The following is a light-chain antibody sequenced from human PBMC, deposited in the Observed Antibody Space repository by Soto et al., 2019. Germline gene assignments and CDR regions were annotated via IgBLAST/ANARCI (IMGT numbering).Light chain of an antibody. CDR2: DAS. Sequence: NPMTQSPSTLSASVGDRVTITCQASQNINNYLNWYQQKPGRAPKLLIYDASNLEAGVPSRFRGSGSGTDFPFTISRLPPEDIATYYCQQYDIRPTFGQGTRLEIK. CDR3: QQYDIRPT. CDR1: QNINNY. J-gene: IGKJ5*01. V-gene: IGKV1-33*01.